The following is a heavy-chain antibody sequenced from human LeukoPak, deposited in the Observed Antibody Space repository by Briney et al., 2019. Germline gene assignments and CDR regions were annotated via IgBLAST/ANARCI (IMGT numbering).Heavy chain of an antibody. J-gene: IGHJ6*02. V-gene: IGHV3-21*01. CDR2: ISSGSSYI. CDR1: GFTFSSCS. CDR3: ARDRGSYYYYGMDV. Sequence: PGGSLRLSCAASGFTFSSCSMNWVRQAPGKGLEWVSSISSGSSYIHYADSVKGRFTISRDNAKNSLYLQMNSLRAEDTAVYYCARDRGSYYYYGMDVWGQGTTVTVSS. D-gene: IGHD3-10*01.